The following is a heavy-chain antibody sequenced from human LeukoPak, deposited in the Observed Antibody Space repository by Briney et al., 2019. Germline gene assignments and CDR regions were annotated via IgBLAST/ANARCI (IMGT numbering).Heavy chain of an antibody. Sequence: GGSLRLSCAASGFTFNRYAMDWVRQAPGKGLEWVTLISHDGSNTNYADSVKGRSTISRDNAKNTLYLQMNSLRAEDTAVYYCARGSVGATHFDYWGQGTLVTVSS. CDR3: ARGSVGATHFDY. D-gene: IGHD1-26*01. V-gene: IGHV3-30-3*01. CDR1: GFTFNRYA. CDR2: ISHDGSNT. J-gene: IGHJ4*02.